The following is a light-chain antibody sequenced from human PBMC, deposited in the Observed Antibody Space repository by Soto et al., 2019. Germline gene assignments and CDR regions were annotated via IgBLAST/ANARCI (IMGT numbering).Light chain of an antibody. CDR1: QSVSSY. J-gene: IGKJ1*01. Sequence: EIVLTQSPATLSLSPGERATLSCRASQSVSSYLAWYQQKPGQAPRPLIYGASSRAIGIPDRFSGSGSGTDFTLTISRLEPADFAVYYCQQYGSSPWTFGQGTKVEIK. V-gene: IGKV3-20*01. CDR3: QQYGSSPWT. CDR2: GAS.